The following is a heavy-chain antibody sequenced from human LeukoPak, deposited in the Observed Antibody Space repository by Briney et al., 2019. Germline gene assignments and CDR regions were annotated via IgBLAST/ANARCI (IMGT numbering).Heavy chain of an antibody. V-gene: IGHV3-23*01. J-gene: IGHJ4*02. D-gene: IGHD4-17*01. Sequence: GGSLRLSCVASGFTFRLYVMTWVRQAPGKGLEWVSAITGSGGSIYYADSVRGRFTISRDNSKNTLYLQMNSLRAEDTAVYYCAHPSTPDYGGLDYWGQGTLVTVSS. CDR2: ITGSGGSI. CDR1: GFTFRLYV. CDR3: AHPSTPDYGGLDY.